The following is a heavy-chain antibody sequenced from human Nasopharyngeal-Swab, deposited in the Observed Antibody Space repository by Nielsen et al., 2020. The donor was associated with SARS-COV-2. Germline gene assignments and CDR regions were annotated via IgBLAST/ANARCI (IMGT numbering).Heavy chain of an antibody. Sequence: RQAPGKGLEWGGEINHSGSTNYNPSLKSRATLSVDTSKNQFPMKLSSVTAADTAVYYCARGGLQVTIFGVVTPSNWFDPWGQGTLVTVSS. V-gene: IGHV4-34*01. J-gene: IGHJ5*02. D-gene: IGHD3-3*01. CDR2: INHSGST. CDR3: ARGGLQVTIFGVVTPSNWFDP.